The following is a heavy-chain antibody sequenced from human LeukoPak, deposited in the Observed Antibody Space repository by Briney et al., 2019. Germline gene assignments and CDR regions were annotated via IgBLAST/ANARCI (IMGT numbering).Heavy chain of an antibody. CDR2: IYYSGST. V-gene: IGHV4-59*01. CDR3: ARSSSSGSYWADY. Sequence: SETLSLTCSVSGGSISTYYWSWIRQPPGKGLEWIGYIYYSGSTNYNPSLKSRVTISVGTSKNQFSLKLSSVTAADTAVYYCARSSSSGSYWADYWGQGTLVTVSS. J-gene: IGHJ4*02. D-gene: IGHD1-26*01. CDR1: GGSISTYY.